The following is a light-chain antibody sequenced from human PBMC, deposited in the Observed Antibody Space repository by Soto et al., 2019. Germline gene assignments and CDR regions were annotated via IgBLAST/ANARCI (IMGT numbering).Light chain of an antibody. CDR2: WTS. CDR3: QQYYSAPYT. V-gene: IGKV4-1*01. CDR1: QSVLYSHNNESY. J-gene: IGKJ2*01. Sequence: DIVLTQSPDSLAVSLGERATINCKSSQSVLYSHNNESYLAWFQKKPGQPPKLLLYWTSARESAVPDRFSGGGSGTDFTLTISSLQAEDVAIYYCQQYYSAPYTFGRGTRVEI.